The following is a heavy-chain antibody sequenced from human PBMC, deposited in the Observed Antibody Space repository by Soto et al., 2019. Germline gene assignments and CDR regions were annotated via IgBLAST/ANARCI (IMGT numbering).Heavy chain of an antibody. V-gene: IGHV4-59*08. Sequence: PSETLSLTCTVSGGSISRYYWSWIRQPPGKGLEWIGYIYYSGSTNYNPSLKSRVTISVDTSKNQFSLKLSSVTAADTAVYYCARGYCSSTSCYIWDNWFDPWGQGTLVTVSS. CDR2: IYYSGST. CDR3: ARGYCSSTSCYIWDNWFDP. J-gene: IGHJ5*02. D-gene: IGHD2-2*02. CDR1: GGSISRYY.